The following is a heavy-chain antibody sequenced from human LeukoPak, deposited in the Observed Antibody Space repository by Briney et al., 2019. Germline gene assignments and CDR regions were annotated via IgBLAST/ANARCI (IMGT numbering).Heavy chain of an antibody. CDR2: IIPIFGTA. CDR3: ARSSWEEYQLIFDY. J-gene: IGHJ4*02. D-gene: IGHD2-2*01. CDR1: GGTFSSYA. V-gene: IGHV1-69*05. Sequence: ASVKVSCKASGGTFSSYAISWVRQAPGQGLEWMGGIIPIFGTANYAQKFQGRVTITTDESTSTAYMELSSLRSEDTAVYYCARSSWEEYQLIFDYWGQGTLVTVSS.